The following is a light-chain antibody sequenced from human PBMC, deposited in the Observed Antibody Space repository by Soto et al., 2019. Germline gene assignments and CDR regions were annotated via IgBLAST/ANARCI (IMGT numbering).Light chain of an antibody. CDR1: QGISSS. CDR3: QQIDSYPRT. Sequence: IQLTQSPSSLSASVGDRVTITCRAGQGISSSLAWYQQKPGKAPNLLISAASTFQTGVPSRFSGSGSGTDFALTISSLQPEAFATYYCQQIDSYPRTFGQGTKVEIK. CDR2: AAS. J-gene: IGKJ1*01. V-gene: IGKV1-9*01.